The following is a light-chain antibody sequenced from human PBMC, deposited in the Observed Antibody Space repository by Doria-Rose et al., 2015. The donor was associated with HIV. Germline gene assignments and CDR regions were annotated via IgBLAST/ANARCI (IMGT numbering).Light chain of an antibody. CDR1: QSVLYSSNNKNY. J-gene: IGKJ5*01. CDR2: WAS. CDR3: QQYYSYPRA. Sequence: DIVLTQSPDSLAVSLGERATINCKSSQSVLYSSNNKNYLAWYQQKPGQPPKLLFYWASTRESGVPDRFSGSGSGTDFTLTISSLQAEDVAVYYCQQYYSYPRAFGQGTRLEIK. V-gene: IGKV4-1*01.